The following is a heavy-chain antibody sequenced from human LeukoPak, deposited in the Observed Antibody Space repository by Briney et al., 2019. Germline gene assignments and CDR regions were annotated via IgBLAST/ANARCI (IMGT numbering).Heavy chain of an antibody. Sequence: PGGSLGLSCAASGFTFSNYVMHWVRQAPGKGLEWVALISNDGSNDYYGDSVEGRFTISRENHNNTLYIQMNSLIPEDTDVYYCAKDMGILWWCLGDWGQGTLVTVSS. CDR3: AKDMGILWWCLGD. CDR1: GFTFSNYV. D-gene: IGHD2-21*01. J-gene: IGHJ4*02. V-gene: IGHV3-30*18. CDR2: ISNDGSND.